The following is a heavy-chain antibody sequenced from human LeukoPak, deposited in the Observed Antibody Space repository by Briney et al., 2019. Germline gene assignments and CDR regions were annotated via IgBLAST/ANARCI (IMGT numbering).Heavy chain of an antibody. CDR1: GGSISSGGYY. CDR2: IYYSGST. V-gene: IGHV4-30-4*08. CDR3: ARDRKKDYYYYYMDV. J-gene: IGHJ6*03. D-gene: IGHD1-14*01. Sequence: SETLSLTCTVSGGSISSGGYYWSWIRQPPGKGLEWIGYIYYSGSTYYNPSLKSRVTISVDTSKNQFSLKLSSVTAADTAVYYCARDRKKDYYYYYMDVWGKGTTVTVSS.